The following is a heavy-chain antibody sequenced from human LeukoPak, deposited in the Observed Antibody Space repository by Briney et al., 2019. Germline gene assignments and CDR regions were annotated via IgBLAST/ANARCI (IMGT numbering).Heavy chain of an antibody. CDR3: ARIRDGYNDTYDI. J-gene: IGHJ3*02. Sequence: GASVNVSFTASGYTFTNSYIHWVRQAPGQVLEWMGLINPDGGNTNYAQNFQGRVTLTRDTSTSTVYMELSSLRSEDTAIYYCARIRDGYNDTYDIWGQGTVVTVPS. D-gene: IGHD5-24*01. V-gene: IGHV1-46*01. CDR2: INPDGGNT. CDR1: GYTFTNSY.